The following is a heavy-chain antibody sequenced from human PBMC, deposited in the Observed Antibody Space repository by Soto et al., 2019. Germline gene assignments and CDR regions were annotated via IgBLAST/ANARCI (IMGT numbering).Heavy chain of an antibody. CDR3: AREGGEYQLLHPLNWFDP. CDR1: GFTFSSYS. CDR2: ISSSSSYI. D-gene: IGHD2-2*01. J-gene: IGHJ5*02. Sequence: EVQLVESGGGLVKPGGSLRLSCAASGFTFSSYSMNWVRQAPGKGLEWVSSISSSSSYIYYADSVKGRFTISRDNAKNSLYLQMNSLRAEDTAVYYCAREGGEYQLLHPLNWFDPWGQGTLVTVSS. V-gene: IGHV3-21*01.